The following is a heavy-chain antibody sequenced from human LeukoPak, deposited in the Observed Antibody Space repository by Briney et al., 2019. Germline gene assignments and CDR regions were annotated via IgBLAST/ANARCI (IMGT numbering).Heavy chain of an antibody. CDR2: IYTTGST. V-gene: IGHV4-4*07. CDR3: ARGVVPAAHREYNWFDP. J-gene: IGHJ5*02. CDR1: GGSINSYY. D-gene: IGHD2-2*01. Sequence: SETLSLTCTVSGGSINSYYFNWIRQPAGKGLEWIGRIYTTGSTNYNPSLQRRVTMSIDTSKNQFSLKLTSVTAADTAVYYCARGVVPAAHREYNWFDPWGQGTLVTVSS.